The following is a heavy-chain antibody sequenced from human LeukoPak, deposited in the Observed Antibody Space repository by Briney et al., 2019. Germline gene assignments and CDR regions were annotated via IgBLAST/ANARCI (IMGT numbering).Heavy chain of an antibody. D-gene: IGHD1-26*01. CDR1: GGSISSYY. CDR3: ARDMGIVGATLPPFYYYYGMDV. Sequence: SETLSLTCTVSGGSISSYYWSWIRQPPGKGLEWIGYIYYSGSTNYNPSLKSRDTISVDTSKNQFSLKLSSVTAADTAVYYCARDMGIVGATLPPFYYYYGMDVWGQGTTVTVSS. CDR2: IYYSGST. J-gene: IGHJ6*02. V-gene: IGHV4-59*01.